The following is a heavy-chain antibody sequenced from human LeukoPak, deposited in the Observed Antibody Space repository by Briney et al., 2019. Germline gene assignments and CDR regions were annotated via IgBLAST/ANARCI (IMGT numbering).Heavy chain of an antibody. CDR1: GYTFTSYD. D-gene: IGHD2-15*01. CDR3: ARGRGRYCSGGSCYSDY. V-gene: IGHV1-8*01. CDR2: MNPNSGNT. Sequence: GASVKVSCKASGYTFTSYDINWVRQATGQGLEWMGWMNPNSGNTGYAQKFQGRVTMTRNTSISTAYMELSSLRSEDTAVYYCARGRGRYCSGGSCYSDYWGQGTLVTVSS. J-gene: IGHJ4*02.